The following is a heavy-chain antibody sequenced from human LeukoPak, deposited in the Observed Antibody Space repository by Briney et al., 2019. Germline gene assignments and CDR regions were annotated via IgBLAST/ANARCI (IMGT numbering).Heavy chain of an antibody. V-gene: IGHV3-23*01. CDR3: ARDGSLGYCSSTSCPNWYFDL. J-gene: IGHJ2*01. Sequence: PGESLRLSCAASGFTFSRYAMSWVRQAPGKGLEWVSAISDSGGSTNYADSVKGRFTISRDNAKNSLYLQMNSLRAEDTAVYYCARDGSLGYCSSTSCPNWYFDLWGRGTLVTVSS. CDR2: ISDSGGST. CDR1: GFTFSRYA. D-gene: IGHD2-2*01.